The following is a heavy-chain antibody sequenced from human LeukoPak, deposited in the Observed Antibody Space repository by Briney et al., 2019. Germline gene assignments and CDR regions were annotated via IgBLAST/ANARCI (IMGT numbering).Heavy chain of an antibody. D-gene: IGHD2-2*01. CDR1: GGSFSGYY. CDR3: AREYCSSTSCYSYYMDV. CDR2: INHSGST. J-gene: IGHJ6*03. Sequence: PWETLSLTCAVYGGSFSGYYWSWIRQSPGKGLEWIGEINHSGSTNYNPSLKSRVTISVDTSKNQFSLKLSSVTAADTAVYYCAREYCSSTSCYSYYMDVWGKGTTVTASS. V-gene: IGHV4-34*01.